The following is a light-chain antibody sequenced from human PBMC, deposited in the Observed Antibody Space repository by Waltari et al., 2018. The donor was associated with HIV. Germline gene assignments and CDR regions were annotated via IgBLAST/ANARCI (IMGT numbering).Light chain of an antibody. V-gene: IGLV1-47*01. CDR1: NSNIGNNY. CDR2: RKN. CDR3: ATWDDNLSGWV. Sequence: QSVLTQPPSASATPGQRVTISCSRTNSNIGNNYVSWYQQPPGTAPKVLIYRKNYRPSGVPDRFSGSKSGTSASLAISGLRSEDEADYYCATWDDNLSGWVFGGGTKLTVL. J-gene: IGLJ3*02.